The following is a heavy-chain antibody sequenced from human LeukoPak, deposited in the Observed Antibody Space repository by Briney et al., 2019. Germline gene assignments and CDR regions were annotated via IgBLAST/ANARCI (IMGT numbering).Heavy chain of an antibody. CDR3: ATQGLLDAFDI. D-gene: IGHD3-22*01. J-gene: IGHJ3*02. Sequence: RRGSLRLSSAASRFTSSDAWMIWGRQDPGTGLEGVGRIKSRADGGTPDYAAPVTGMFTISRDDSNGTLFLQMNSLTTEDTVVYYCATQGLLDAFDIWGQGTMVIVSS. CDR1: RFTSSDAW. CDR2: IKSRADGGTP. V-gene: IGHV3-15*01.